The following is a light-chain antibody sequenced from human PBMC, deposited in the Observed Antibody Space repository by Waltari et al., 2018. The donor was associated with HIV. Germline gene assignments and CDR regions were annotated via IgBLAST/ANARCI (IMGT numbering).Light chain of an antibody. Sequence: QSVLTQPPSVSGAPGQRVTFSCTGSSSNIGACYDVHWYQQLPGTAPKLLIYGNNNRPSGVPDRFSGSKSGTSASLAITGLQAEDEADYYCQSYDSSLSGSWVFGGGTKLTVL. CDR1: SSNIGACYD. CDR3: QSYDSSLSGSWV. CDR2: GNN. V-gene: IGLV1-40*01. J-gene: IGLJ3*02.